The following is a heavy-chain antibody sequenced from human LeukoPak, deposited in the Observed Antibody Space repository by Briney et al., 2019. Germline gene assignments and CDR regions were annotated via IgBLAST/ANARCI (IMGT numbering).Heavy chain of an antibody. CDR2: ISGSGGST. CDR1: GFTFSSYA. J-gene: IGHJ5*02. V-gene: IGHV3-23*01. Sequence: GGSLRLSCAASGFTFSSYAMSWVRQAPGKGLEWVSAISGSGGSTYYADSVKGRFTISRDNSKNTLYLQMNSLRAEDTAVYYCAKDIRGRLANNWFDPWGQGTLVTVSS. D-gene: IGHD1-14*01. CDR3: AKDIRGRLANNWFDP.